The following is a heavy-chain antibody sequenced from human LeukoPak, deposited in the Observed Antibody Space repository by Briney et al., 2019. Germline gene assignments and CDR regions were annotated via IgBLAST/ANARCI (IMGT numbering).Heavy chain of an antibody. Sequence: GGSLRLSCAASGFTFSSYGMHWVRQAPGKGLEWVAVISYDGSNKYYADSVKGRFTISRDNAKNTVYLQMNSLRAEDTAVYYCVSFYETYWGRGTLVTVSS. CDR2: ISYDGSNK. J-gene: IGHJ4*02. CDR3: VSFYETY. D-gene: IGHD2/OR15-2a*01. V-gene: IGHV3-30*03. CDR1: GFTFSSYG.